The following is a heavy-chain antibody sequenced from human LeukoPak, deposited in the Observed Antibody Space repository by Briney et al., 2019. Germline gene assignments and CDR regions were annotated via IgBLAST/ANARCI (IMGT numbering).Heavy chain of an antibody. D-gene: IGHD6-19*01. CDR3: AREGAVAGTNFY. Sequence: SETLSLTCTVSGGSISISYYWGWIRQPPGKGLEWIGSIYYSGTTYYNPSLKSRVTISVDTSKNQFSLKLSSVTAADTAVYYCAREGAVAGTNFYWGQGTLVTVSS. CDR2: IYYSGTT. J-gene: IGHJ4*02. V-gene: IGHV4-39*07. CDR1: GGSISISYY.